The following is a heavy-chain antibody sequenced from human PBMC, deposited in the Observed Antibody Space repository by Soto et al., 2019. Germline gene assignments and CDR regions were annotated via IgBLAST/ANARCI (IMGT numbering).Heavy chain of an antibody. D-gene: IGHD2-15*01. Sequence: QVQLVESGGGLVTPGGSLRLSCAASGFTISDYYMSWIRQAPGKGLEWVSYISSSGSTIYYADSVKGRFTISSDNTKNSLFLQMNSLRAEDTAVYYCARPRKVSGGGCYVDYWGQGTLVTVSS. CDR3: ARPRKVSGGGCYVDY. V-gene: IGHV3-11*01. CDR1: GFTISDYY. J-gene: IGHJ4*02. CDR2: ISSSGSTI.